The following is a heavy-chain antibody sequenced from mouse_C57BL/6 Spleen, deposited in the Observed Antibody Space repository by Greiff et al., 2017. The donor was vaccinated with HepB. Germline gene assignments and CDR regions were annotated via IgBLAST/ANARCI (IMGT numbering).Heavy chain of an antibody. J-gene: IGHJ2*01. V-gene: IGHV5-12*01. D-gene: IGHD6-1*01. CDR3: ARALQPYYFDY. Sequence: EVKLVESGGGLVQPGGSLKLSCAASGFTFSDYYMYWVRQTPEKRLEWVAYISNGGGSTYYPDTVKGRFTISRDNAKNTLYLQMSRLKSEDTAMYYCARALQPYYFDYWGQGTTLTVSS. CDR1: GFTFSDYY. CDR2: ISNGGGST.